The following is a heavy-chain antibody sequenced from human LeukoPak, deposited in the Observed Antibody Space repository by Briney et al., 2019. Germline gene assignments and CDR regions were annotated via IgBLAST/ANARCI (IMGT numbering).Heavy chain of an antibody. CDR1: GFTFSSYW. V-gene: IGHV3-74*01. D-gene: IGHD3-16*01. Sequence: GGSLRLSCAASGFTFSSYWMHWVRQGPGEGLVWVSRINTDGSSTSYADSVKGRFTISRDNAKNTLYLQMNSLRAEDTAVYYCVRQRAGGHWLDPWGQGTLVTVSS. J-gene: IGHJ5*02. CDR3: VRQRAGGHWLDP. CDR2: INTDGSST.